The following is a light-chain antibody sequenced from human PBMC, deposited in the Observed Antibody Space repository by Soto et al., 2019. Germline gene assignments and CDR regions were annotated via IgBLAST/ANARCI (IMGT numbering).Light chain of an antibody. V-gene: IGKV3D-15*01. CDR3: QQYNNWPPWT. CDR2: GPS. CDR1: QSVSSN. Sequence: EIVMTQSPATLSVSPGERATLSCRASQSVSSNLAWYQQKPGQAPRLLIYGPSTRATGIPARFNGSGSGTEFTLTISSLQSEDFAVYYCQQYNNWPPWTFGQGTKVELK. J-gene: IGKJ1*01.